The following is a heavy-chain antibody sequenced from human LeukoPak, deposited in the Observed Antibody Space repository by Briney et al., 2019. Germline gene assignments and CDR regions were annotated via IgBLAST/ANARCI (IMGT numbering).Heavy chain of an antibody. CDR3: AKCSIEEYYDFWSGHNTYYFDY. J-gene: IGHJ4*02. CDR1: GFTFSSYA. D-gene: IGHD3-3*01. CDR2: ISGSGGST. V-gene: IGHV3-23*01. Sequence: GGSLRLSCAASGFTFSSYAMSWVRQAPGKGLEWVSAISGSGGSTYYADSVKGRFTISRDNSKNTLYLQMSSLRAEDTAVYYCAKCSIEEYYDFWSGHNTYYFDYWGQGTLVTVSS.